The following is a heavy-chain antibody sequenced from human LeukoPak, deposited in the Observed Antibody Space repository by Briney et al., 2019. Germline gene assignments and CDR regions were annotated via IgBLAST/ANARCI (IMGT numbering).Heavy chain of an antibody. CDR3: ARPTHYSSSTDY. D-gene: IGHD6-6*01. Sequence: SETLSLTCTVSGYSISSGYYWGWIRPPPGKGLEWIGSIYYSGSTYYNPSLKSRVTISVDTSKNQFSLKLSSVTAADTAVYYCARPTHYSSSTDYWGQGTLVTVSS. J-gene: IGHJ4*02. V-gene: IGHV4-38-2*02. CDR2: IYYSGST. CDR1: GYSISSGYY.